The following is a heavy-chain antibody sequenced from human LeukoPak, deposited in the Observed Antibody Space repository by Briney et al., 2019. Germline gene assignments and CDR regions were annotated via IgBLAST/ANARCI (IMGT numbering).Heavy chain of an antibody. CDR1: GGSFSGYY. D-gene: IGHD6-19*01. J-gene: IGHJ3*02. CDR2: INHSGST. V-gene: IGHV4-34*01. CDR3: ARGLNGQWLVDAFDI. Sequence: SETLSLTCAVYGGSFSGYYWSWIRQPPGKGLEWIGEINHSGSTNYNPSLKSRVTISVDTSKNQFSLKLSSVTAADTAVYYCARGLNGQWLVDAFDIWGQGTMVTVSS.